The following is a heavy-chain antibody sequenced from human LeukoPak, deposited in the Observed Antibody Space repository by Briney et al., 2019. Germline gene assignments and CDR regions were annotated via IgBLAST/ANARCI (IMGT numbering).Heavy chain of an antibody. CDR2: ISSSGSTI. D-gene: IGHD3-22*01. J-gene: IGHJ3*02. Sequence: GGSLRLSCAASGFTFSDYYMSWIRQAPGTGLEGASYISSSGSTIYYADSVKGRFTISRDNAKNSLYLQMNSLRAEDTAVYYCARDSTPLEYSSGYYPDAFDIWGQGTMVTVSS. CDR3: ARDSTPLEYSSGYYPDAFDI. CDR1: GFTFSDYY. V-gene: IGHV3-11*01.